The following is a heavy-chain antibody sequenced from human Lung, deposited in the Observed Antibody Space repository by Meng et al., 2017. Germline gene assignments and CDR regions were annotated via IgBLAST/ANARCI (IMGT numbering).Heavy chain of an antibody. CDR3: ARFDISSSGRGDY. D-gene: IGHD1-26*01. J-gene: IGHJ4*02. CDR1: GGSITSSTW. V-gene: IGHV4-4*02. CDR2: IFHSGST. Sequence: QVQLRGSGPGLVKPSGTLSLTCAVSGGSITSSTWWSWVRQTPGKGLEWFGEIFHSGSTNYNPPLESRVTISVDKSKNQFSLKVYSVTAADTATYYCARFDISSSGRGDYWGQGILVTVSS.